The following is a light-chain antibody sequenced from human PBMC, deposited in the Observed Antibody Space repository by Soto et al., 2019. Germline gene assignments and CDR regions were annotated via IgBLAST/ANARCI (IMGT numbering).Light chain of an antibody. J-gene: IGKJ5*01. CDR1: QSVSNDY. CDR2: SVS. CDR3: QQRSNWPIT. V-gene: IGKV3D-20*02. Sequence: EMVMTQSPGTLSFSPVEGATLXCTPSQSVSNDYVAWVQQKPGQTPRLLIYSVSSRATGIPDRFSGSGSGTDFTLTISRLEPEDFAVYYCQQRSNWPITFGQGTRLEIK.